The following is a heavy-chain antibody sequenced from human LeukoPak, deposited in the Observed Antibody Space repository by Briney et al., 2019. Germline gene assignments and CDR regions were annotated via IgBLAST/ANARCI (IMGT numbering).Heavy chain of an antibody. Sequence: PGGSLRLSCAASGFTFSSYWMSWVRQAPGKGLEWVANINQDGTDKYYVDSVKGRFTISRDNAKNSLYLQMNSLRAEDTAVYYCAREIVGTHKSRFDPWVQGTLVTVSS. CDR2: INQDGTDK. J-gene: IGHJ5*02. CDR1: GFTFSSYW. CDR3: AREIVGTHKSRFDP. D-gene: IGHD1-26*01. V-gene: IGHV3-7*03.